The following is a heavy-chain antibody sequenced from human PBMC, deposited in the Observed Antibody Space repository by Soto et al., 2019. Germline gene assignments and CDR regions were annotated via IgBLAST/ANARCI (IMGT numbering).Heavy chain of an antibody. CDR1: GASFRGCD. Sequence: SLRSAVGGASFRGCDWSWVGQAPGKGLEWIGYIYYSGSTNYNPSLKSRVTISVDTSKNQFSLKLSSVTAADTAVHYCARVSVDIVATEDYNGMDVWGQGTTDTVSS. CDR2: IYYSGST. D-gene: IGHD5-12*01. CDR3: ARVSVDIVATEDYNGMDV. J-gene: IGHJ6*02. V-gene: IGHV4-59*01.